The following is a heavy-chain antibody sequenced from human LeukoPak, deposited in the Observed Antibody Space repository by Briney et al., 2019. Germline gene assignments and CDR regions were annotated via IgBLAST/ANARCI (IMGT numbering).Heavy chain of an antibody. CDR1: GFTFSSYE. CDR2: ISSSGSTI. Sequence: EGSLRLSCAASGFTFSSYEMNWVRQAPGKGLEWVSYISSSGSTIYYADSVKGRFTISRDNAKNSLYLQMNSLRAEDTAVYYCARSGVGGPYYYDSSGYGYWGQGTLVTVSS. V-gene: IGHV3-48*03. J-gene: IGHJ4*02. CDR3: ARSGVGGPYYYDSSGYGY. D-gene: IGHD3-22*01.